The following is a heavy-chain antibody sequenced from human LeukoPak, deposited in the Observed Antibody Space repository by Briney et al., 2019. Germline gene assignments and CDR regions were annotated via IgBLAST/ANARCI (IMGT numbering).Heavy chain of an antibody. Sequence: ASVKVSCKASGYTFTGYYMHWVRQAPGQGLEWMGWINPNSGGTNYAQTFQGRVTMTRDTSISTAYMELSRLRSDDTAVYYCARAPSYCSSTSCYFLSFDYWGQGTLVTVSS. V-gene: IGHV1-2*02. CDR2: INPNSGGT. J-gene: IGHJ4*02. D-gene: IGHD2-2*01. CDR3: ARAPSYCSSTSCYFLSFDY. CDR1: GYTFTGYY.